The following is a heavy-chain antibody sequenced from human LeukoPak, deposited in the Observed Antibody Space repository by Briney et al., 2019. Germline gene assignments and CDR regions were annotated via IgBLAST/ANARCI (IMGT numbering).Heavy chain of an antibody. J-gene: IGHJ4*02. Sequence: GGSLRLSCAASGFTFSSYSMNWVRQAPGKGLEWVSSISSSSSYIYYADSVKGRFTISRDNAKNSLYLQMNSLRAEDTAVYYCARAPGIAVAGTCFDYWGRGTLVTVSS. CDR3: ARAPGIAVAGTCFDY. CDR2: ISSSSSYI. V-gene: IGHV3-21*01. D-gene: IGHD6-19*01. CDR1: GFTFSSYS.